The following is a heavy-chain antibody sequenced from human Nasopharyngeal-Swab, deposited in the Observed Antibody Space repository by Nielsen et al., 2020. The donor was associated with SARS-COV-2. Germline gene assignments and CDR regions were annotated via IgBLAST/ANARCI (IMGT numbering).Heavy chain of an antibody. Sequence: GESLKISCQTSGYDFPSYWIYWVRQVPGKGLEWMGMIDPSDSYTRYSPSFEGHVTISADKSLTTVYLQWSSLKASDTAIYYCARKFLRWDAFDMWGQGTLITVSS. D-gene: IGHD2-15*01. J-gene: IGHJ3*02. CDR2: IDPSDSYT. CDR3: ARKFLRWDAFDM. CDR1: GYDFPSYW. V-gene: IGHV5-10-1*01.